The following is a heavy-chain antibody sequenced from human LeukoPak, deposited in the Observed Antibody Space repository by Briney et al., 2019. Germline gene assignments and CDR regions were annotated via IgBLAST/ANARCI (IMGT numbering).Heavy chain of an antibody. J-gene: IGHJ4*02. V-gene: IGHV3-33*01. D-gene: IGHD2-2*01. CDR2: IWYDGSNK. CDR3: ARVSTRQHMFDY. Sequence: GGSLRLSCAASGFTFSSYGMHWVRQAPGKGLEWVAVIWYDGSNKYCADSVKGRFTISRDNSKNTLYLQMNSLRAEDTAVYYCARVSTRQHMFDYWGQGTLVTVSS. CDR1: GFTFSSYG.